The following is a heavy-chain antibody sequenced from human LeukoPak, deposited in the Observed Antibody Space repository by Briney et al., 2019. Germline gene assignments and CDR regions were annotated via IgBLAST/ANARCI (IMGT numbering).Heavy chain of an antibody. CDR1: GFTFSTHS. CDR2: ISSGSSHI. Sequence: GGSLRLSCAASGFTFSTHSMSWVRQFPGKGLEWVSSISSGSSHIYYADSMQGQFTISRDNAKNSLFLQMNSLRVEDTALYYCARDFRTQLDGYSPPYHFDYWGQGALVTVSS. D-gene: IGHD5-24*01. J-gene: IGHJ4*02. CDR3: ARDFRTQLDGYSPPYHFDY. V-gene: IGHV3-21*01.